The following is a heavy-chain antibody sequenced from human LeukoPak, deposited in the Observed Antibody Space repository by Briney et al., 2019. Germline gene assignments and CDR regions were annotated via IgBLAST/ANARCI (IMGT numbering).Heavy chain of an antibody. CDR1: GGSISSGDYY. CDR2: IYYSGST. Sequence: SETLSLTCTVSGGSISSGDYYWSWIRQPPGKGLEWIGYIYYSGSTYYNPSLKSRVTISVDPSKNQFSLKLSSVTAADTAVYYCARDLPDCSGGSCAGHYWGQGTLVTVSS. CDR3: ARDLPDCSGGSCAGHY. D-gene: IGHD2-15*01. V-gene: IGHV4-30-4*08. J-gene: IGHJ4*02.